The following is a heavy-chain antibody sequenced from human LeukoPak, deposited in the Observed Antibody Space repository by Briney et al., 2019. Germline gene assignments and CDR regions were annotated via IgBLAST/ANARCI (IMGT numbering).Heavy chain of an antibody. J-gene: IGHJ6*02. CDR1: GGSISSSSYY. CDR3: ARDSPTTYYSDSRAFYGMDV. V-gene: IGHV4-39*02. CDR2: IYYSGSP. D-gene: IGHD3-22*01. Sequence: SETLSLTCTVSGGSISSSSYYWGWIRQPPGKGLEWIGSIYYSGSPYYNPSLKSRVTISVDTSKNQFSLRLSSVTAADTAVYYCARDSPTTYYSDSRAFYGMDVWGQGTTVTVSS.